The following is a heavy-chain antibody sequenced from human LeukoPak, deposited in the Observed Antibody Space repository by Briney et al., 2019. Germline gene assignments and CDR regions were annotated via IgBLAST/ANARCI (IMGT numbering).Heavy chain of an antibody. J-gene: IGHJ4*02. Sequence: SETLSLTCTVSGGSISGFSWSWIRQPAGKGLEWIGRIYPSGGTNYNPSLKSRVTMSTDTSKNQFSLKLRSVTAADTAVYYCAREYGDVDYWGQGTLVTVSS. V-gene: IGHV4-4*07. D-gene: IGHD2-21*01. CDR3: AREYGDVDY. CDR1: GGSISGFS. CDR2: IYPSGGT.